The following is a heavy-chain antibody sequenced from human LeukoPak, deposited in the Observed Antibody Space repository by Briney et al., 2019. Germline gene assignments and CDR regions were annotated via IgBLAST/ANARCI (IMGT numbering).Heavy chain of an antibody. CDR2: LFHSGTR. CDR1: GGSITSYY. J-gene: IGHJ4*02. CDR3: ARRRGWKQQLVYFDY. V-gene: IGHV4-59*08. Sequence: SETLSLTCTVSGGSITSYYWSWIRQPPGKGLEWIGNLFHSGTRRYNPSLKSRVTISADTTKNQIFLALNSTTAADTAVYYCARRRGWKQQLVYFDYWGQGTLATVSS. D-gene: IGHD6-13*01.